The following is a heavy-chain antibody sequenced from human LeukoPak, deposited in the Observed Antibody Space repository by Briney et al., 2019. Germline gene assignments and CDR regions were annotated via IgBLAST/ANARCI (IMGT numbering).Heavy chain of an antibody. Sequence: SETLSLTCTVSGGSISSYYWSWIRQPPGKGLEWIGYIYYSGSTYYNPSLKSRVTISVDTSKNQFSLKLSSVTAADTAVYYCARGWTTVTIGYYYYGMDVWGQGTTVTVSS. CDR1: GGSISSYY. D-gene: IGHD4-17*01. CDR3: ARGWTTVTIGYYYYGMDV. V-gene: IGHV4-59*12. J-gene: IGHJ6*02. CDR2: IYYSGST.